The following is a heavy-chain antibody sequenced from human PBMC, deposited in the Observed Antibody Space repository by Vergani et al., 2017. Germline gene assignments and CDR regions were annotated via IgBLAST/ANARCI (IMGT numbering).Heavy chain of an antibody. J-gene: IGHJ6*02. V-gene: IGHV3-43*01. CDR2: ISWDGGST. D-gene: IGHD6-19*01. CDR1: GFTFDDYT. CDR3: AKDISGWPEDYYYYYGMNV. Sequence: EVQLVESGGVVVQPGGSLRLSCAASGFTFDDYTMHWVRQAPGKGLEWVSRISWDGGSTYYADSVKGRFTISRDNSKNSLYLQMNSLRTEDTALYYCAKDISGWPEDYYYYYGMNVWGQGTTVTVSS.